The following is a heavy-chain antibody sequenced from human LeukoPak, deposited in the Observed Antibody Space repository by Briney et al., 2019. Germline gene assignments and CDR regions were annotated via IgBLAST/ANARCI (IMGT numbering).Heavy chain of an antibody. CDR3: ASDFIYYGSGSYRYFDY. J-gene: IGHJ4*02. CDR1: GYTFTGYY. Sequence: ASVKVSCKASGYTFTGYYMHWVRQAPGQGLEWMGWINPNSGGTNYAQKFQGRVTMTRDTSISTAYMELSRLRSDDTAVYYCASDFIYYGSGSYRYFDYWGQGTLVTVSS. V-gene: IGHV1-2*02. D-gene: IGHD3-10*01. CDR2: INPNSGGT.